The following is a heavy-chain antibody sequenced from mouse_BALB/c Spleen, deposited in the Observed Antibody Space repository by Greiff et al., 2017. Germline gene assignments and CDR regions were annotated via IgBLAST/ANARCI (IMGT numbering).Heavy chain of an antibody. D-gene: IGHD1-2*01. CDR1: GYSITSDYA. Sequence: EVKLMESGPGLVKPSQSLSLTCTVTGYSITSDYAWNWIRQFPGNKLEWMGYISYSGSTSYNPSLKSRISITRDTSKNQFFLQLNSVTTEDTATYYCARGPYYGPYAMDYWGQGTSVTVSS. CDR3: ARGPYYGPYAMDY. CDR2: ISYSGST. J-gene: IGHJ4*01. V-gene: IGHV3-2*02.